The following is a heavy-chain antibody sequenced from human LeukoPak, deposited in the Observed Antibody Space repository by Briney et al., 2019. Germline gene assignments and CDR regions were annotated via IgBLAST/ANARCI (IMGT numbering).Heavy chain of an antibody. V-gene: IGHV4-31*03. Sequence: SETLSLTCTVSGGSISSGGYSWSWIRQHPGKGLEWIGYIYYSGSTYYNPSLKSRVTISVDTSKNQFSLKLSSVTAADTAVYYCARVPTTVIYYYGMDVWGQGTTVTVSS. CDR1: GGSISSGGYS. D-gene: IGHD4-17*01. J-gene: IGHJ6*02. CDR2: IYYSGST. CDR3: ARVPTTVIYYYGMDV.